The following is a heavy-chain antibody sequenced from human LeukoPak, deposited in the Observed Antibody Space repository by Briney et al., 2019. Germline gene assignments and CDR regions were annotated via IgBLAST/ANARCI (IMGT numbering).Heavy chain of an antibody. CDR1: GGSFSGYY. CDR3: ARYSSGWYNNAFDI. D-gene: IGHD6-19*01. Sequence: SETLSLTCVVYGGSFSGYYWSWIRQPPGKGLEWIGEINHSGSTNYNPSLKSRVTISVDTSKNQFSLKLSSVTAADTAVYYCARYSSGWYNNAFDIWGQGTMVTVSS. CDR2: INHSGST. V-gene: IGHV4-34*01. J-gene: IGHJ3*02.